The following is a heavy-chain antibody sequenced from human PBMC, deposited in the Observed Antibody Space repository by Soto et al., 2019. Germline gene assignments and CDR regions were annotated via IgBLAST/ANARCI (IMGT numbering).Heavy chain of an antibody. V-gene: IGHV1-2*02. CDR3: ATVGGPAY. Sequence: QVQLVQSGAEVKKPGASVKVSCKASGYTFTAYFVNWVRQAPGQGLEWMGWINPASGGTTYAQKFQGRVTMTRDTSSSTAYMELSGLKFDETAVYYCATVGGPAYWGPGTLVTVSS. CDR1: GYTFTAYF. J-gene: IGHJ4*02. CDR2: INPASGGT. D-gene: IGHD1-26*01.